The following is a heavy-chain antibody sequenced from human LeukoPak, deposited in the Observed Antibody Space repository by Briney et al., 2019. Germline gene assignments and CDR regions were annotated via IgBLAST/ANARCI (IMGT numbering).Heavy chain of an antibody. D-gene: IGHD6-13*01. Sequence: GGSLRLSCAASGFTLSSFTMHWVRHNPGKGLEWVAVISYDESQKWYADSVEGRFTISRDISKNTLYLEMDSLRREDTAVYYCARAYDSSWHNFDYWGQGSLVTVSS. CDR3: ARAYDSSWHNFDY. CDR1: GFTLSSFT. V-gene: IGHV3-30-3*01. CDR2: ISYDESQK. J-gene: IGHJ4*02.